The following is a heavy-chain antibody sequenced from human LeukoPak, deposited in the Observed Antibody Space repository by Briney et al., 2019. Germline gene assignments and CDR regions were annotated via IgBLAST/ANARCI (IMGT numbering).Heavy chain of an antibody. V-gene: IGHV3-11*04. J-gene: IGHJ4*02. D-gene: IGHD4-23*01. Sequence: GGSLRLSCAASGFTFSDYYMGWIRQAPGKGLQWVSYISSSARTVKYADSVKGRFTISRDNAKNSLYLQMNSLRAEDTAVYYCARVNEDYGGNSDYWGQGTLVTVSS. CDR3: ARVNEDYGGNSDY. CDR1: GFTFSDYY. CDR2: ISSSARTV.